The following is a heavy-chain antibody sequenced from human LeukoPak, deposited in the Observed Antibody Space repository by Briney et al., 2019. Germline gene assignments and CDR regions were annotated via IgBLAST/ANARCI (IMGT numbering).Heavy chain of an antibody. J-gene: IGHJ6*03. V-gene: IGHV3-53*01. D-gene: IGHD1/OR15-1a*01. CDR2: INSGGGT. Sequence: GGSLRLSCAASGFTVSSNYMSWVRQAPGKGLEWVSVINSGGGTHYADSVKGRFTISRDTSKNTLYLQMNSLKTEDTAVYYCTSAPTTPYYYYYYMDVWGKGTTVTVSS. CDR3: TSAPTTPYYYYYYMDV. CDR1: GFTVSSNY.